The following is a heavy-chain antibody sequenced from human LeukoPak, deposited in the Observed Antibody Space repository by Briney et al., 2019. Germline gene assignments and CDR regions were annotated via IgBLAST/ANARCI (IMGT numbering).Heavy chain of an antibody. CDR2: IYPGDSDT. D-gene: IGHD6-13*01. CDR3: ARQLNQPTSIAAAGTDDAFDI. Sequence: GESLKISCKGSGYSYTSYWIGWVRQMPGKGLEWMGTIYPGDSDTRYSPSFQGQVTISADKSISTAYLQWSSLKASDTAMYYCARQLNQPTSIAAAGTDDAFDIWGQGTMVTVSS. J-gene: IGHJ3*02. CDR1: GYSYTSYW. V-gene: IGHV5-51*01.